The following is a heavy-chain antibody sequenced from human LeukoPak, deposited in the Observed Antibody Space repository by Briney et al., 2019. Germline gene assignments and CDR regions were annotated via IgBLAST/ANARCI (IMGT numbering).Heavy chain of an antibody. Sequence: PSETLSLTCTVSGGSISSSSYYWGWIRQPPGKGLAWVGSVSYNGITYYNPSLKSRVTISVDTSKNQFSLKLSSVTAADTAVYYCARGASSGYYLPFYYYMDVWGKGTTVTVSS. D-gene: IGHD3-22*01. J-gene: IGHJ6*03. CDR3: ARGASSGYYLPFYYYMDV. CDR1: GGSISSSSYY. CDR2: VSYNGIT. V-gene: IGHV4-39*07.